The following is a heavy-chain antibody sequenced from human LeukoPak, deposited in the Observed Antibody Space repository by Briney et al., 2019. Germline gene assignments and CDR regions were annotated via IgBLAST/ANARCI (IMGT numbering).Heavy chain of an antibody. CDR1: GYSFTSYW. D-gene: IGHD3-9*01. J-gene: IGHJ4*02. CDR3: ARHESETYYDILTGRYYSMPSPDY. Sequence: GESLKISCKGSGYSFTSYWIGWVRQMPGKGLEWMGIIYPGDSDTRYSPSFQGQVTISADKSISTAYLQWSSLKASDTAMYYCARHESETYYDILTGRYYSMPSPDYWGQGTLVTVSS. V-gene: IGHV5-51*01. CDR2: IYPGDSDT.